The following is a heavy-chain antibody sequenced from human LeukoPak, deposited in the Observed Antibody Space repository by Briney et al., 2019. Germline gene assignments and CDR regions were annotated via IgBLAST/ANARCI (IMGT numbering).Heavy chain of an antibody. CDR3: ARRDTRWSSGLDY. CDR1: GFTFSSYS. J-gene: IGHJ4*02. Sequence: GGSLRLSCAASGFTFSSYSMNWVRQAPGKGLEWVSSISSSGTYIYYAASVKGRFTISRDNAKNSLYLQMNSLRAEDTAVYYCARRDTRWSSGLDYWGQGTLVTVSS. D-gene: IGHD4-23*01. CDR2: ISSSGTYI. V-gene: IGHV3-21*01.